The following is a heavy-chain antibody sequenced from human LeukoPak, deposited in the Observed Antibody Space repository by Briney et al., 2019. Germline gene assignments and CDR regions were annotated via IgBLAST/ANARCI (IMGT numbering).Heavy chain of an antibody. J-gene: IGHJ5*02. Sequence: SETLSLTCAVYGGSFSGYYWSWIRQPPGKGLEWIGEINHSGSTNYNPSLKSRVTISVDTSKNQFSLKLSSVTAADTAVYYCARGKVPLRYFDWRFWFGPWGQGTLVTVSS. D-gene: IGHD3-9*01. V-gene: IGHV4-34*01. CDR2: INHSGST. CDR3: ARGKVPLRYFDWRFWFGP. CDR1: GGSFSGYY.